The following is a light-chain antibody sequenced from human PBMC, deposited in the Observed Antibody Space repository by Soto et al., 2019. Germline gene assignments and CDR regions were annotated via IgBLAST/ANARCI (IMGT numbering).Light chain of an antibody. CDR1: QSVLYSSNNKKY. CDR3: QQYYSTPWT. V-gene: IGKV4-1*01. Sequence: DIVMTQSPDSLAVSLGERATINCKSSQSVLYSSNNKKYLAWYQQKPGQPPKLLIYWASTRESGVPDRFSGSGSGIDFTLTISSLQAEDVAVYYCQQYYSTPWTFGQGTKVEIK. J-gene: IGKJ1*01. CDR2: WAS.